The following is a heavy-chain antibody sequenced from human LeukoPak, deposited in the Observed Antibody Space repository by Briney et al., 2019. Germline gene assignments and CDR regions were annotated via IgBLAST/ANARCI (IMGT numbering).Heavy chain of an antibody. CDR1: GYTFTGYY. J-gene: IGHJ4*02. Sequence: GASVKVSCKASGYTFTGYYMHWVRQAPGQGLAWMGWINPNSGGTNYAQKFQGRVTMTRDTSISTAYMELSRLRSDDTAVYYCPRDIWVGIAAAPAYWGQGTLVTVSS. V-gene: IGHV1-2*02. CDR2: INPNSGGT. CDR3: PRDIWVGIAAAPAY. D-gene: IGHD6-13*01.